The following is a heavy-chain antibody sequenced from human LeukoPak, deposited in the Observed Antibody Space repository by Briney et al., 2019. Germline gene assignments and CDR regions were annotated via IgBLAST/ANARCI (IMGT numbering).Heavy chain of an antibody. V-gene: IGHV3-9*01. CDR2: VSFNSGSI. Sequence: GGSLTLSRAASGFTFDDYAMRWVRPAPRRGLEWVSGVSFNSGSIGYADSVNGRFAISRDNAKNALYLQMNSLRAEDTGLYYCAKDIDSSGWGLKWYFDLWGRGTLVTVSS. CDR1: GFTFDDYA. D-gene: IGHD6-19*01. CDR3: AKDIDSSGWGLKWYFDL. J-gene: IGHJ2*01.